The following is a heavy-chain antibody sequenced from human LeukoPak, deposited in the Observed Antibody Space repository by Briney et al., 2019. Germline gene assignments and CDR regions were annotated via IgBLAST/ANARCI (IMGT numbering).Heavy chain of an antibody. D-gene: IGHD3-22*01. Sequence: SETLSHTCSVSGGSISGKLWRWIRQPAGRGLEWIGRISNSGSTNQNPSLKGRVTMSVDTAKNPVSLKLSSVARADTGVYYCARASRGSFYYCDYWGQGTRDSV. J-gene: IGHJ4*02. CDR3: ARASRGSFYYCDY. V-gene: IGHV4-4*07. CDR1: GGSISGKL. CDR2: ISNSGST.